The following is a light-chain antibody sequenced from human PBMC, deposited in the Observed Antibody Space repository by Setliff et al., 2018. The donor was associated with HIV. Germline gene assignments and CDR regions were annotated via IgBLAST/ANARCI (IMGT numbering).Light chain of an antibody. CDR2: EVN. J-gene: IGLJ3*02. CDR1: SSDVGSYNL. CDR3: CSYAGGSTLV. V-gene: IGLV2-23*02. Sequence: QSALTQPASVSGSPGQTITISCTGTSSDVGSYNLVSWYQQHPGKAPKLIIYEVNKRPSGLSNRFSGSKSGNTASLTISGLQVEDEADYYCCSYAGGSTLVFGGGTKVTVL.